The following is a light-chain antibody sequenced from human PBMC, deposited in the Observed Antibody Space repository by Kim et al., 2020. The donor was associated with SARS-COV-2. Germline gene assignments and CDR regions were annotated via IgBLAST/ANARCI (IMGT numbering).Light chain of an antibody. CDR1: QVSSSS. CDR3: QKYDSAPRT. Sequence: ASGGDTAPITGPGRQVSSSSLAWYQQNPGQAPKLLIYAASAIPSGVPSRFSGSGSGSDFTLTISSLQPEDVAIYYCQKYDSAPRTFGQGTKVDIK. J-gene: IGKJ1*01. CDR2: AAS. V-gene: IGKV1-27*01.